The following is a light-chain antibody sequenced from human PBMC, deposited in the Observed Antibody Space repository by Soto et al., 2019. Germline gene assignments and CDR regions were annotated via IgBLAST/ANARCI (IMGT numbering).Light chain of an antibody. CDR3: QQYGNSPLT. V-gene: IGKV3-20*01. CDR1: HSVTSSH. CDR2: GAS. J-gene: IGKJ2*01. Sequence: IVLTQSPDTLSLSPGERVTLSCRASHSVTSSHVAWYRQKPGQPPTLLIYGASSRAASVADRFSGDGSGKDFTLTISRLEPEDFAVYLCQQYGNSPLTFGRGTKLEMK.